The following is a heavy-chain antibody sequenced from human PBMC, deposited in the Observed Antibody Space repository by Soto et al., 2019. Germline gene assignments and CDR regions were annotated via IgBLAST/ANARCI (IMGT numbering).Heavy chain of an antibody. J-gene: IGHJ3*02. CDR3: ARDSIPYCSGGSCFDAFDI. CDR2: ISHDGSNK. V-gene: IGHV3-30-3*01. CDR1: GFTFSSYA. Sequence: QVQLVESGGGVVQPGRSLRLSCAASGFTFSSYAMHWVHQAPGKGLEWVALISHDGSNKYYADSVKGRFTISRDNSKNTLYLQMNSLRAEDTAVYYCARDSIPYCSGGSCFDAFDIWGQGTMVTVSS. D-gene: IGHD2-15*01.